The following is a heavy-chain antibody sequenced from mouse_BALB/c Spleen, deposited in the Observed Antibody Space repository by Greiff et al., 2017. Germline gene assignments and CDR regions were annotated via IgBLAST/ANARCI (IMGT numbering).Heavy chain of an antibody. V-gene: IGHV1-80*01. D-gene: IGHD1-1*01. CDR3: ARWGTTVVAPDY. CDR1: GYAFSSYW. J-gene: IGHJ2*01. Sequence: QVQLQQSGAELVRPGSSVKISCKASGYAFSSYWMNWVKQRPGQGLEWIGQIYPGDGDTNYNGKFKGKATLTADKSSSTAYMQLSSLTSEDSAVYFCARWGTTVVAPDYWGQGTTLTVSS. CDR2: IYPGDGDT.